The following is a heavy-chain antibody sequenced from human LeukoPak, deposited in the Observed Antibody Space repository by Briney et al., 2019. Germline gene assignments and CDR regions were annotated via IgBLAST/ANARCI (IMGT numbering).Heavy chain of an antibody. CDR1: GFTLRNYW. CDR2: INEDGSGK. J-gene: IGHJ5*02. CDR3: ARDRGHGYFDP. V-gene: IGHV3-7*01. D-gene: IGHD3-10*01. Sequence: GGSLRLSCAAPGFTLRNYWMSWVRQAPGKGLEWVANINEDGSGKYYVDSVKGRFTISRDNAENSLYLQMNSLRAEDTAVYHCARDRGHGYFDPWGQGTLVSVSS.